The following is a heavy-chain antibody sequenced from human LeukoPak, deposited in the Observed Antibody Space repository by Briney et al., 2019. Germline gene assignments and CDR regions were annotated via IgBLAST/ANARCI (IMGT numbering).Heavy chain of an antibody. J-gene: IGHJ4*02. CDR2: IGTAGDT. CDR1: GFTFSNYD. Sequence: GGSLRLSCAASGFTFSNYDMHWVRHPTGKGLEWVSGIGTAGDTYYLGSVKGRFTISRENAKNTLFLQMNSLRAEDTSVYYCAKDQQLQPFHYWGQGTLVTVSS. V-gene: IGHV3-13*01. D-gene: IGHD2-2*01. CDR3: AKDQQLQPFHY.